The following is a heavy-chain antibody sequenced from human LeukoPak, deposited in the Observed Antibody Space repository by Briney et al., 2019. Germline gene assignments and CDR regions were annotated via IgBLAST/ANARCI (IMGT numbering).Heavy chain of an antibody. CDR3: ARDSLLLWFGELSAAFDP. V-gene: IGHV4-31*03. J-gene: IGHJ5*02. CDR1: GGSISSGGYY. Sequence: SETLSPTCTVSGGSISSGGYYWSWIRQHPGKGLEWIGYIYYSGSTYYNPSLKSRVTISVDTSKNQFSLKLSSVTAADTAVYYCARDSLLLWFGELSAAFDPWGQGTLVTVSS. CDR2: IYYSGST. D-gene: IGHD3-10*01.